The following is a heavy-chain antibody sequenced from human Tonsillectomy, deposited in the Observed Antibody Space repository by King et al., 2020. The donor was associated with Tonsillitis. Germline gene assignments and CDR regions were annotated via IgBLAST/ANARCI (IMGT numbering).Heavy chain of an antibody. CDR3: ARRWSSSWDFDY. CDR1: GGSFSGYY. Sequence: VQLQQWGAGLLKPSETLSLTCAVYGGSFSGYYWSWIRQPPGKGLEWIGEINHSGSTNYNPSLKSRVTISVDTSKNQFSLKLSSVTAADTAVYYCARRWSSSWDFDYWGQGTLVTVSS. J-gene: IGHJ4*02. D-gene: IGHD6-13*01. V-gene: IGHV4-34*01. CDR2: INHSGST.